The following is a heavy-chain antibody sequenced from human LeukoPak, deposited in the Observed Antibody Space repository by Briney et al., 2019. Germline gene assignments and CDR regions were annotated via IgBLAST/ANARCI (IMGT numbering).Heavy chain of an antibody. D-gene: IGHD3-22*01. CDR2: ISYDGSNK. J-gene: IGHJ3*02. Sequence: GGSLRLSCAASGFTFSSYGMHWVRQAPGKGLEWVAVISYDGSNKYYADSVKGRFTISRDNSKNTLYLQMNSLRAEDTAVYYCAKGDDSGPFDIWGQGTMVTVSS. CDR1: GFTFSSYG. V-gene: IGHV3-30*18. CDR3: AKGDDSGPFDI.